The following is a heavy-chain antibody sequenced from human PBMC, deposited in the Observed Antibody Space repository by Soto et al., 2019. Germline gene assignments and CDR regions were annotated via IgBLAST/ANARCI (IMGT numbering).Heavy chain of an antibody. CDR2: IIPIFGTA. CDR1: GGTFSSYA. D-gene: IGHD6-6*01. V-gene: IGHV1-69*13. Sequence: GASVKVSCKASGGTFSSYAISWVRQAPGQGLEWMGGIIPIFGTANYAQKFQGRVTITADESTSTAYMELSSLRSEDTAVYYCASQQLGPSYYYYGMDVWGQGTTVTVSS. J-gene: IGHJ6*02. CDR3: ASQQLGPSYYYYGMDV.